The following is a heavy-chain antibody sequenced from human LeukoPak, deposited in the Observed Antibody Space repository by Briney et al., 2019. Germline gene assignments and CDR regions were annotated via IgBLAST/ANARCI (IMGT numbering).Heavy chain of an antibody. V-gene: IGHV3-7*01. CDR2: INGDGSEK. D-gene: IGHD3-10*01. CDR3: ARPPKTPMALYYYYMDV. Sequence: GGSLRLSCVASGFTFSHYWMSWVRQAPGKGLEWVANINGDGSEKYHVDSVKGRFTISRDNAENSLFLQMNSLRAEDTAVYYCARPPKTPMALYYYYMDVWGKGTTVTVSS. J-gene: IGHJ6*03. CDR1: GFTFSHYW.